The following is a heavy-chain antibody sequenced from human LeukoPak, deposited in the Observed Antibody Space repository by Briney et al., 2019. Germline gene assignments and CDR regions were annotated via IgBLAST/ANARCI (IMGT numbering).Heavy chain of an antibody. V-gene: IGHV3-30*18. CDR1: GFTFSSYG. Sequence: GGSLRLSCAASGFTFSSYGMHWVRQAPGKGLEWAAVISYDGSNKYYADSVKGRFTISRDNSKNTLYLQMNSLRAEDTAVYYCAKVALSRAYHKFGELFNFIDYWGQGTLVTVSS. J-gene: IGHJ4*02. D-gene: IGHD3-10*01. CDR3: AKVALSRAYHKFGELFNFIDY. CDR2: ISYDGSNK.